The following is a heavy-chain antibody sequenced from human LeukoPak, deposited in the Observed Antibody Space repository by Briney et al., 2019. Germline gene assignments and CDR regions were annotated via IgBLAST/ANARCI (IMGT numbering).Heavy chain of an antibody. V-gene: IGHV3-48*03. CDR2: ISSGGDSI. D-gene: IGHD1-14*01. J-gene: IGHJ5*02. Sequence: PGGSLRLSCAASGFTFSAYEMTWVGQAPGKGLEWVSHISSGGDSIYYADSVKGRFAISRDNSKNSLYLQMNSLRVEVRADDYGAKESSNGTTQNRWFDPWGQGTLVTVSS. CDR3: AKESSNGTTQNRWFDP. CDR1: GFTFSAYE.